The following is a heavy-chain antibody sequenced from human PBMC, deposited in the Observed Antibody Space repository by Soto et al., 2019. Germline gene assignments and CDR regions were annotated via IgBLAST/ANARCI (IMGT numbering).Heavy chain of an antibody. CDR1: GFSFGIYT. Sequence: PGGSLRLSCAASGFSFGIYTMNWVRQAPGKGLEWVSAISGSGGSTYYADSVKGRFTISRDNSKNTLYLQMNSLRAEDTAVYYCAKDGITIFGVVIVGPWRANYYGMDVWGQGTTVTVSS. J-gene: IGHJ6*02. D-gene: IGHD3-3*01. CDR2: ISGSGGST. CDR3: AKDGITIFGVVIVGPWRANYYGMDV. V-gene: IGHV3-23*01.